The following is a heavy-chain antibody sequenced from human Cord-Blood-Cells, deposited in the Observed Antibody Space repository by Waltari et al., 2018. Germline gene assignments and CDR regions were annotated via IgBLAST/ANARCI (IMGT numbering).Heavy chain of an antibody. Sequence: QVQLVQSGAEVKKPGSSVKVSCKASGGTFSSYAISWVRQAPGQGLEWMGGIIPIFGKANYAQKFQGRVTITADESTSTAYMELSSLRFEDTAVYYCASHYDSSGYYYYYGMDVWGQGTTATVSS. CDR1: GGTFSSYA. J-gene: IGHJ6*02. V-gene: IGHV1-69*01. CDR3: ASHYDSSGYYYYYGMDV. CDR2: IIPIFGKA. D-gene: IGHD3-22*01.